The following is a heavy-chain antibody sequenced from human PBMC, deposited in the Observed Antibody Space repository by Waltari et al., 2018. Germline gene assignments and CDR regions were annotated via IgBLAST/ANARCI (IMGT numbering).Heavy chain of an antibody. CDR2: INSDGSST. J-gene: IGHJ3*02. CDR3: ARDGYSYGLGTFDI. CDR1: GFTSSIYW. V-gene: IGHV3-74*01. D-gene: IGHD5-18*01. Sequence: EVQLVESGGGSVQPGGSLRLSCAASGFTSSIYWMHWVRQAPGKGLVWVSGINSDGSSTSYADSVKGRFTISRDNAKNTLYLQMNSLRAEDTAVYYCARDGYSYGLGTFDIWGQGTMVTVSS.